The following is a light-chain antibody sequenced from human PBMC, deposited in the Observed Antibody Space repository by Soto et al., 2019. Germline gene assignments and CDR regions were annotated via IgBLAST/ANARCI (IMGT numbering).Light chain of an antibody. CDR3: QKYNSAPPA. CDR1: QGITEY. J-gene: IGKJ1*01. V-gene: IGKV1-27*01. CDR2: AAS. Sequence: DIQMTQAPSSLSASVGDRVAITCRASQGITEYLAWYQQKPGRVPKLLIYAASTFQSGGPSRFSGSGSGTDFTLTISSLQPEDVATYYSQKYNSAPPAFGQGTKVDLK.